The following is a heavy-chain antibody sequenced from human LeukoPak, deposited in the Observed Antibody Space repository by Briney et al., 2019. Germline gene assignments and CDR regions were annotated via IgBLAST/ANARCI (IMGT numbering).Heavy chain of an antibody. Sequence: ASVKVSCKAPGYTFTGYYMHWVRQAPGQGLEWMGWINPNSGGTNYAQKFQGRVTMTRDTSISTAYMELSRLRSDDTAVYYCARQISPGIAAAGGFDCWGQGTLVTVSS. V-gene: IGHV1-2*02. D-gene: IGHD6-13*01. CDR3: ARQISPGIAAAGGFDC. CDR2: INPNSGGT. CDR1: GYTFTGYY. J-gene: IGHJ4*02.